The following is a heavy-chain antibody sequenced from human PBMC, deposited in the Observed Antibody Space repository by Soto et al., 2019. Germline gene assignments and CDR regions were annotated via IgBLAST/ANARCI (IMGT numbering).Heavy chain of an antibody. J-gene: IGHJ4*02. Sequence: EVELVESGGGLIQPGGSLRLSCAASGFTISSSHMSWVRQAPGKGLQWVSVNYNNGSISYADSVKGRFTVSRDNVKNILFLQMSSLRVEDTAVYFCARDGPTGSHFFDDWGQGTLASVS. D-gene: IGHD2-8*02. CDR1: GFTISSSH. CDR2: NYNNGSI. V-gene: IGHV3-53*01. CDR3: ARDGPTGSHFFDD.